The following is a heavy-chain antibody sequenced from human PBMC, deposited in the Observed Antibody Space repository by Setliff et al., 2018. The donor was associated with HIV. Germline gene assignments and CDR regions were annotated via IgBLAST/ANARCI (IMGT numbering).Heavy chain of an antibody. D-gene: IGHD1-7*01. CDR3: ARRGIIAGTTDF. CDR2: IFYSGST. J-gene: IGHJ4*02. Sequence: SETLSLTCTVSNGSISSSSYFWGWIRQPPGKGLEWIGNIFYSGSTYYNPSLKSRVLISVDTSKNQFSLKLTSVTASDTAVYYCARRGIIAGTTDFWGQGTPVTVSS. CDR1: NGSISSSSYF. V-gene: IGHV4-39*01.